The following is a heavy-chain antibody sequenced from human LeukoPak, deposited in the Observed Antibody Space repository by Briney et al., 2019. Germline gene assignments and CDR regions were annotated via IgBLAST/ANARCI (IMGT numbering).Heavy chain of an antibody. CDR2: ISWNSGSI. CDR1: GFTFDDYA. CDR3: AKDSRYYHNSSGYYDY. Sequence: GGSLRLSCAASGFTFDDYAMHWVRQAPGKGLEWVSGISWNSGSIGYADSVKGRFTISRDNAKNTLYLQMNSLRAEDTAVYYCAKDSRYYHNSSGYYDYWGQGTLVTVSS. J-gene: IGHJ4*02. V-gene: IGHV3-9*01. D-gene: IGHD3-22*01.